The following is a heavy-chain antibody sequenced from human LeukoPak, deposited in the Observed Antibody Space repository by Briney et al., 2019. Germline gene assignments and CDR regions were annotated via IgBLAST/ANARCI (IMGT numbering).Heavy chain of an antibody. D-gene: IGHD5-24*01. J-gene: IGHJ2*01. Sequence: GWSLRLSCAASGFTFSSYSMNWVRQAPGKGLEWVSYISSSGSTIYYADSLKGRFTISRDNAKNSLYLQMNSLRAEDTAMYYCAREERDGYNSYWYFDLWGRGTMVTVSS. CDR3: AREERDGYNSYWYFDL. V-gene: IGHV3-48*04. CDR1: GFTFSSYS. CDR2: ISSSGSTI.